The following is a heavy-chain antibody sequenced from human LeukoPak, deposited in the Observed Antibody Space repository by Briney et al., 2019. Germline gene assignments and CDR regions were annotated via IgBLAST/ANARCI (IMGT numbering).Heavy chain of an antibody. V-gene: IGHV4-4*09. Sequence: SETLSLTCTVSGCSISSYYWSWIRQPPGKGLEWIGYIYTSGSTNYNPSLKSRVTISVDTSKNQFSLKLSSVTAADTAVYYWARQLAVVVPWFDPWGQGTLVTVSS. CDR3: ARQLAVVVPWFDP. J-gene: IGHJ5*02. CDR2: IYTSGST. D-gene: IGHD3-22*01. CDR1: GCSISSYY.